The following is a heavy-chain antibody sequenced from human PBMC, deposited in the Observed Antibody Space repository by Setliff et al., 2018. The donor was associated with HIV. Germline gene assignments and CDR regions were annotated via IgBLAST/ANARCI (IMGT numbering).Heavy chain of an antibody. V-gene: IGHV1-69*05. CDR3: ARDFGGYCSSMSCPGLFDP. CDR1: GGTFSSYA. CDR2: IIPISGTV. J-gene: IGHJ5*02. Sequence: GASVKVSCKASGGTFSSYAISWVRQAPGQGLEWMGGIIPISGTVNYAQKFWGRVTITTHESTSTAYMELSSLRSEDTAGYYCARDFGGYCSSMSCPGLFDPWGQGALVTVSS. D-gene: IGHD2-2*01.